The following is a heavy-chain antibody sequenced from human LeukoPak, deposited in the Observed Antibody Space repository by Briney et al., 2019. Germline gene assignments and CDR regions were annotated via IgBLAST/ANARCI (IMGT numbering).Heavy chain of an antibody. CDR3: ARGPFTMVRGVIDY. CDR2: INSDGSST. D-gene: IGHD3-10*01. V-gene: IGHV3-74*01. J-gene: IGHJ4*02. CDR1: GFTFSSYW. Sequence: GGSLRLSCAASGFTFSSYWMHWVRQAPGKGLVWVSRINSDGSSTSYADSVKGRFTISRDNAKNTLYLQMNSLRAEDTAVYYCARGPFTMVRGVIDYWGQETLVTVSS.